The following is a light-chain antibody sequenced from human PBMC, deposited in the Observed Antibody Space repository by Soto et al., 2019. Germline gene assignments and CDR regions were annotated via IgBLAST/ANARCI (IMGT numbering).Light chain of an antibody. CDR1: QSVSSSY. Sequence: EIVLTQSPGTLSLSPGERATLSCRASQSVSSSYLVWYQQKPGQAPRLLIYGASSRATGIPDRFSGSGSGTDFTLTISRLEPEDVAVYYCQQYGSSITFGQGTRLEIK. CDR2: GAS. CDR3: QQYGSSIT. J-gene: IGKJ5*01. V-gene: IGKV3-20*01.